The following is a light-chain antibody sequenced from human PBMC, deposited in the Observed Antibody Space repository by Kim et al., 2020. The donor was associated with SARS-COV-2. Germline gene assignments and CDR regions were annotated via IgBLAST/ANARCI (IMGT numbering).Light chain of an antibody. V-gene: IGLV1-47*01. CDR1: GRNMVSSS. J-gene: IGLJ3*02. CDR2: RNN. CDR3: AVWDDNLSGQV. Sequence: GHKVPRYYSGSGRNMVSSSVRWYQKFPGTAPKLLIHRNNPRSSGVPERFSGFKSNTSASLAIRGLRSEDEADYYCAVWDDNLSGQVFGGGTQLTVL.